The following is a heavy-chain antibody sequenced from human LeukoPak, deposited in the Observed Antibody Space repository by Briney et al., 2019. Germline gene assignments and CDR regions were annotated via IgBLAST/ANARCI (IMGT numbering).Heavy chain of an antibody. J-gene: IGHJ3*02. CDR2: INNSGST. V-gene: IGHV4-34*01. D-gene: IGHD2-2*01. CDR3: ARARRMPAAFDI. CDR1: RGSFRDYD. Sequence: SGTLSLTSAVYRGSFRDYDLTSGPQPPGKRREWIGEINNSGSTNYNPSLKSRVTISIDASENQFSLKLSSVTAADTAVYYCARARRMPAAFDIWGQGTMVTVSS.